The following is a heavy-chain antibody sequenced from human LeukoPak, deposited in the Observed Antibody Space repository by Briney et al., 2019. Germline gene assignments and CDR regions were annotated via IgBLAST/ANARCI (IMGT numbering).Heavy chain of an antibody. D-gene: IGHD5-12*01. CDR2: IGTGGDT. J-gene: IGHJ3*02. CDR3: ARGVATITPHDAFDI. CDR1: GFAFSSYV. V-gene: IGHV3-47*02. Sequence: GGSLRLSCAASGFAFSSYVLHWVRRAPGKGPEWVSAIGTGGDTYYVDSVMGRFTISRDNAKKSLYLQMNSLIAEDMAVYYCARGVATITPHDAFDIWGQGTMVTVSS.